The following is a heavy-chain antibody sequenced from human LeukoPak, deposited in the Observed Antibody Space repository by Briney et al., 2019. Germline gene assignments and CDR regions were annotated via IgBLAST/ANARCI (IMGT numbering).Heavy chain of an antibody. CDR2: ISYDGGNK. V-gene: IGHV3-30*18. Sequence: GRSLRLSCAASGFTFSSYGMHWVRQAPGKGLEWVAVISYDGGNKYYADSVKGRFTISRDNSKNTLYLQMNSLRAEDTAVYYCAKDQWVTMVRGVILAFDIWGQGTMVTVSS. D-gene: IGHD3-10*01. CDR3: AKDQWVTMVRGVILAFDI. J-gene: IGHJ3*02. CDR1: GFTFSSYG.